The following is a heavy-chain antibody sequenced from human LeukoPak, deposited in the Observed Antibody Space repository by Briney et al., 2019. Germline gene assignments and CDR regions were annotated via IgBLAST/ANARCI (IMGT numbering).Heavy chain of an antibody. D-gene: IGHD2-21*01. J-gene: IGHJ3*02. V-gene: IGHV4-59*01. CDR3: ARGLAYCGGDCYDAFDI. Sequence: SETLSLTCTVSGGSISSYYWSWIRQPPGKGLEWIGYIYYSGSTNYNPSLKGRVTISVDTSKNQFSLKLSSVTAADTAVYYCARGLAYCGGDCYDAFDIWGQGTMVTVSS. CDR2: IYYSGST. CDR1: GGSISSYY.